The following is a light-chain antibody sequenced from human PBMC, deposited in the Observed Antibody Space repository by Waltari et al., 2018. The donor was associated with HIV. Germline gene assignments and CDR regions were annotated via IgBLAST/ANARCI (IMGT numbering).Light chain of an antibody. CDR1: QSIGTW. CDR2: KAS. V-gene: IGKV1-5*03. J-gene: IGKJ3*01. CDR3: QTYKSYSGFT. Sequence: DIQMTQSPSTLSAFVGARVTMTCRASQSIGTWLAWYQQKPGKAPNLLIYKASNLETGVPSRFSGSRSGTDFTLTISSLQPDDFATYYCQTYKSYSGFTFGPGTRVDFK.